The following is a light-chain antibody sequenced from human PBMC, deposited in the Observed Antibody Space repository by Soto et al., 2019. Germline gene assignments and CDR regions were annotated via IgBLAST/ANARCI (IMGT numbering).Light chain of an antibody. CDR3: QQSYSTPQT. V-gene: IGKV1-39*01. CDR1: QSIRSS. J-gene: IGKJ4*01. CDR2: AAS. Sequence: DIQMTHSPSSLSACFGDRVTITCRTSQSIRSSLNWYQQKPGKAPKLLIYAASSLQSGVPSRFSGSGSGTDFTLTISSLQPEDFATYYCQQSYSTPQTFGGGTKVDIK.